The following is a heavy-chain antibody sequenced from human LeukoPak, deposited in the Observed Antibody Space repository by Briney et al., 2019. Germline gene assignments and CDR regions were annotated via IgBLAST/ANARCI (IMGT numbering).Heavy chain of an antibody. CDR3: ARARGYCSSTSCYENWFDP. D-gene: IGHD2-2*01. CDR2: MNPNSGNT. V-gene: IGHV1-8*01. Sequence: GASVKVSCKASGYTFTSYDINWVRQATGQGLEWMGWMNPNSGNTGCAQKFQGRVTMTRNTSISTAYMELSSLRSEDTAVYYCARARGYCSSTSCYENWFDPWGQGTLVTVSS. CDR1: GYTFTSYD. J-gene: IGHJ5*02.